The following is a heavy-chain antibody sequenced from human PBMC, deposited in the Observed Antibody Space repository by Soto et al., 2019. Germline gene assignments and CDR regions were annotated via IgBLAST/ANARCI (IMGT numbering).Heavy chain of an antibody. CDR3: ARITGAGAGGRYFDS. CDR2: IYYSSGSI. J-gene: IGHJ4*02. CDR1: DDSISSTSYY. D-gene: IGHD6-13*01. V-gene: IGHV4-39*01. Sequence: QLHLQESGPGVVKPSETLSLTCDVSDDSISSTSYYWAWIRQAPGKGLEWIGSIYYSSGSIYSKPSLKSRVSISVDTSKNQFLLQLSSVTAADTALYFCARITGAGAGGRYFDSWGQGTLVTVSS.